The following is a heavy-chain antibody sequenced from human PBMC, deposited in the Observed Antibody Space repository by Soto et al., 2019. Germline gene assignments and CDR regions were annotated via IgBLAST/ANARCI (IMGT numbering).Heavy chain of an antibody. CDR2: IITVLGTT. Sequence: QVQLVQSGAELKKTGSSVTVSCRASGDTFSSYAVNWVRQAPGRGLEWMGRIITVLGTTDYAQKFKGRGTITAEKSTKTIYMELSSLRSDATAVYYCARRRYCGYDCYHKHYYGMDVWGQGTTVTVAS. V-gene: IGHV1-69*08. J-gene: IGHJ6*02. CDR1: GDTFSSYA. D-gene: IGHD2-21*01. CDR3: ARRRYCGYDCYHKHYYGMDV.